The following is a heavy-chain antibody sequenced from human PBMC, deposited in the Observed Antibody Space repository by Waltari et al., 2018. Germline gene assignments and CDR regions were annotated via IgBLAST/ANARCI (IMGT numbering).Heavy chain of an antibody. CDR3: AREAKVWSGPDY. D-gene: IGHD3-3*01. CDR2: INAVNGNT. V-gene: IGHV1-3*01. Sequence: QVQLVQSGAEVKKPGASVKVSCQASGYTFTSYAMHWVRQAPGRGLEWMGWINAVNGNTKYTQKFQGRVTITRDTSASTAYMELSSLRSEDTAVYYCAREAKVWSGPDYWGQGTLVTVSS. CDR1: GYTFTSYA. J-gene: IGHJ4*02.